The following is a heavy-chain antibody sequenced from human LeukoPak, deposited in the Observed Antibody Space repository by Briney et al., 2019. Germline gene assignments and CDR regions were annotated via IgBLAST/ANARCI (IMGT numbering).Heavy chain of an antibody. CDR2: IIPIFGTA. CDR3: ARDPTGVYAILGAEI. J-gene: IGHJ4*02. Sequence: GASVKVSCKACGGTFSSYAISWVRQAPGQGLEWMGGIIPIFGTANYAQKFQGRVTITAEESTSTAYMELSSLRYEDTAVYYCARDPTGVYAILGAEIWGQGTLVTVCS. CDR1: GGTFSSYA. V-gene: IGHV1-69*13. D-gene: IGHD2-8*01.